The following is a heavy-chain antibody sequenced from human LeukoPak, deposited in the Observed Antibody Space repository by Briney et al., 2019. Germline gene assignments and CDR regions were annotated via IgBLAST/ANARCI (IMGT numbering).Heavy chain of an antibody. V-gene: IGHV3-30*18. D-gene: IGHD3-9*01. CDR1: AFTFSRYG. CDR3: AKDQRGDILTGSPFDY. J-gene: IGHJ4*02. CDR2: ISYDGNNK. Sequence: GGSLRLSCAASAFTFSRYGMHWVRQAPGKGLEWVALISYDGNNKYYADSVKGRFTISRDNSKNTLYLQMNSLRAEDTAVYFCAKDQRGDILTGSPFDYWGQGTLVTVSS.